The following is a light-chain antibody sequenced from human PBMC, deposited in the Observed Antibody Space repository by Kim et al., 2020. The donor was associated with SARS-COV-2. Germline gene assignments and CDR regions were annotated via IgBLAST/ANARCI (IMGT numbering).Light chain of an antibody. CDR1: QTITTY. CDR3: QQSYSFPRT. J-gene: IGKJ1*01. V-gene: IGKV1-39*01. Sequence: ASVGDRVTITCRASQTITTYLNWYQQKPGEAPNLLIYTASSLQSGVPSRFSGSGSGTDFTLTISSLQPEDFATYYCQQSYSFPRTFGQGTKVDIK. CDR2: TAS.